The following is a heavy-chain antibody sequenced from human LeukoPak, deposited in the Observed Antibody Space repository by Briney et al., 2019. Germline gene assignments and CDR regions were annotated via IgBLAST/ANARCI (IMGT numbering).Heavy chain of an antibody. CDR2: IYYSGST. CDR1: GGSISSSSYY. J-gene: IGHJ5*02. Sequence: SETLSLTCTVSGGSISSSSYYWGWIRQPPGKGLEWIGSIYYSGSTYYNPSLKSRVTISVDTSKNQFSLKLSSVTAADTAVYYCAREGGAYCSGGSCYGNWFDPWGQGTLVTVSS. V-gene: IGHV4-39*07. D-gene: IGHD2-15*01. CDR3: AREGGAYCSGGSCYGNWFDP.